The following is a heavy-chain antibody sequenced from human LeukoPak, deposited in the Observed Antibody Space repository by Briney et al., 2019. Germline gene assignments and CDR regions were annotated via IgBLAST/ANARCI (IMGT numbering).Heavy chain of an antibody. CDR3: AKPDYSNYLGAFDI. D-gene: IGHD4-11*01. Sequence: PGGSLRLSCAASGFTFSSYGMSWVRQAPGKGLEWVSAISGSGGSTYYADSVKGRFTISRDNAKNSLYLQMNSLRAEDTALYYCAKPDYSNYLGAFDIWGQGTMVTVSS. V-gene: IGHV3-23*01. J-gene: IGHJ3*02. CDR2: ISGSGGST. CDR1: GFTFSSYG.